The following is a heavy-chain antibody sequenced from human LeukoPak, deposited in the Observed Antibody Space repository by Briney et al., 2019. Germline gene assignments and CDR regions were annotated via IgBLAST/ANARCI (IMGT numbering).Heavy chain of an antibody. Sequence: GGSLRLSCAASGFTFSSYSMNWVRQAPGKGLEWVSSISSSSSYIYYADSVKGRFTISRDNAKNSLYLQMNSLKTEDTAVYYCTRRRRSGSYGHFDLWGRGTLVTVSS. CDR2: ISSSSSYI. CDR3: TRRRRSGSYGHFDL. D-gene: IGHD3-10*01. V-gene: IGHV3-21*04. J-gene: IGHJ2*01. CDR1: GFTFSSYS.